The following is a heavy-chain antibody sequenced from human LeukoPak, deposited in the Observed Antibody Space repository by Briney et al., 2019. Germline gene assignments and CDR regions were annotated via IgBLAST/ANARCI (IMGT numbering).Heavy chain of an antibody. D-gene: IGHD6-19*01. V-gene: IGHV3-23*01. CDR3: AKAYTSGWYYFDY. Sequence: GGSLRLSCAASGFTLSSYGMNWVRQAPGKGLEWVSTITGSSVSTYYADSVKGRFTISRDNSKNTLYLQMNSLRAEDTAIYYCAKAYTSGWYYFDYWGQGTLVTVSS. CDR2: ITGSSVST. CDR1: GFTLSSYG. J-gene: IGHJ4*02.